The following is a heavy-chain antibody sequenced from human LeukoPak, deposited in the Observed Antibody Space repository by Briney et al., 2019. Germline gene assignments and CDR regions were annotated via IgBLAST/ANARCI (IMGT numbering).Heavy chain of an antibody. CDR3: ARDQSGCCSSTSCYRVFDY. J-gene: IGHJ4*02. D-gene: IGHD2-2*02. CDR1: GFTFSSYS. V-gene: IGHV3-21*01. CDR2: ISSSSSYI. Sequence: GGSLRLSCAASGFTFSSYSMNWVRQAPGKGLEWVSSISSSSSYIYYADSVKGRFTISRDNAKNSLYLQMNSLRAEDTAVYYCARDQSGCCSSTSCYRVFDYWGQGTLVTVSS.